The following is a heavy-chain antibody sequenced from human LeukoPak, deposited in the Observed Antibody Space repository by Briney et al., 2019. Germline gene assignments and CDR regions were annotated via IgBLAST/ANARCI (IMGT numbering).Heavy chain of an antibody. V-gene: IGHV3-21*01. CDR1: GFTFSSYS. CDR2: ICSSRSYI. J-gene: IGHJ4*02. CDR3: ARELEDSSGYFRDY. Sequence: GGSLRLSCAASGFTFSSYSMNWVRQAPGKGLEWVSSICSSRSYIYYADSVKGRFTISRDNAQNSLYLQMNSLRAEDTAVYYCARELEDSSGYFRDYWGQETLVTVPS. D-gene: IGHD3-22*01.